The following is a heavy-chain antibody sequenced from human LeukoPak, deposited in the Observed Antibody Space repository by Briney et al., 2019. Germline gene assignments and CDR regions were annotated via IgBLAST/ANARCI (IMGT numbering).Heavy chain of an antibody. V-gene: IGHV3-23*01. Sequence: PGGSLRLSCAASGFTFSSYAMSWVRQAPGKGLEWVSGISGSGGSTYYADSVKGRFTISRDNSKNTLYLQMNSLRAEDTAVYYCAKPNGYYSNYPFDYWGQGTLVTVSS. CDR3: AKPNGYYSNYPFDY. CDR1: GFTFSSYA. D-gene: IGHD4-11*01. J-gene: IGHJ4*02. CDR2: ISGSGGST.